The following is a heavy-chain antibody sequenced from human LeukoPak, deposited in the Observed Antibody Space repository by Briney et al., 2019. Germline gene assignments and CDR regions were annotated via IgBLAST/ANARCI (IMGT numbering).Heavy chain of an antibody. V-gene: IGHV3-23*01. CDR3: AKSLRGRETSSFDY. D-gene: IGHD3-10*01. Sequence: PGGSLRLSCAVSGFTFSGYAMSWVRQAPGKGLEWVSVISGSGGSTYHADPVKGRFTISRVNSKNTLYLQMNSLRAEDTAVYYCAKSLRGRETSSFDYWGQGTLVTVSS. J-gene: IGHJ4*02. CDR2: ISGSGGST. CDR1: GFTFSGYA.